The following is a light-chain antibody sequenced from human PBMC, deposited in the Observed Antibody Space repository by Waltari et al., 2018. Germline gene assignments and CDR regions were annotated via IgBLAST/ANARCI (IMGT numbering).Light chain of an antibody. Sequence: QTVVTQEPSFSVSPGGTVTLPCGLSSGSVSTNYYPSWYQQTPGQAPRTLIYSTNTRSSGVPDRFAGSILGNKAALTITGAQADDESDYYCVLYMGSGISQFGGGTKLTVL. J-gene: IGLJ2*01. CDR1: SGSVSTNYY. CDR2: STN. V-gene: IGLV8-61*01. CDR3: VLYMGSGISQ.